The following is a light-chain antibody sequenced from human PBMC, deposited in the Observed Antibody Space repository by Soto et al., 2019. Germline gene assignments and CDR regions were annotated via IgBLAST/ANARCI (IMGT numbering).Light chain of an antibody. CDR2: GAS. J-gene: IGKJ1*01. V-gene: IGKV3-15*01. Sequence: EIVLTHSPGTLSLSPGERATLSFRASQSVSSNYLAWYQQKPGQAPRLLIYGASTRATGIPARFSGSGSGTEFTLTISSLQSEDFAVYYCQQYNNWPPWTFGQGTKVDI. CDR3: QQYNNWPPWT. CDR1: QSVSSN.